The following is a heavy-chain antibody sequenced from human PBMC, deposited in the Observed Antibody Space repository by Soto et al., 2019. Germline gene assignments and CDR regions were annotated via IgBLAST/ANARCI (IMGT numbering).Heavy chain of an antibody. CDR1: GYTFTGYY. J-gene: IGHJ6*02. CDR3: ARGDYYDSSGYTLYYYYYGMDV. Sequence: QVQLVQSGAEVKKPGASVKVSCKASGYTFTGYYMHWVRQAPGQGLEWMGWINPNSGGTNYAQKVQGRVTMTRDTSISTAYMELSRLRSDDTAVYYCARGDYYDSSGYTLYYYYYGMDVWGQGTTVTVSS. V-gene: IGHV1-2*02. D-gene: IGHD3-22*01. CDR2: INPNSGGT.